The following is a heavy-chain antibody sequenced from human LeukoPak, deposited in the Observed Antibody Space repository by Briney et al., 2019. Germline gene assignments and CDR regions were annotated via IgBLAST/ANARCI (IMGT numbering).Heavy chain of an antibody. J-gene: IGHJ4*02. CDR3: AKRGTSAAFRPLDY. CDR1: GFAFSDYA. CDR2: ISGHGDYT. D-gene: IGHD3-10*01. V-gene: IGHV3-23*01. Sequence: GGSLRLSCAASGFAFSDYAMHWVRQAPGKGLGWVSVISGHGDYTYYTDSVKGRFTISRDNSKNPLCLQMNSLTAEDTAVYYCAKRGTSAAFRPLDYWGQGPRVSVSS.